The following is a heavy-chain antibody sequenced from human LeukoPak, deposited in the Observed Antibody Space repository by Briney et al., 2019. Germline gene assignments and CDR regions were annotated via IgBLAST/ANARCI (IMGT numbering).Heavy chain of an antibody. CDR2: IKQDGSEK. J-gene: IGHJ5*02. Sequence: GGSLRLSCAASGFTLSSYWMSWVRQAPGKGREWVANIKQDGSEKDYVDSVKGRFTISRDNAKNSLYLQMNSLRAEDTAVYYCAGYSRSSGWFDPWGQGTLVTVSS. D-gene: IGHD6-6*01. CDR3: AGYSRSSGWFDP. V-gene: IGHV3-7*01. CDR1: GFTLSSYW.